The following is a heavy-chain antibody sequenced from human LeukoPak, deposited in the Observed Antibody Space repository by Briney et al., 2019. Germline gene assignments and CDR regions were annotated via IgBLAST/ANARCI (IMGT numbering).Heavy chain of an antibody. Sequence: KPSETLSLTCTVSGGSISSSSYYWGWIRQPPGKGLEWTGSIYYSGSTYYNPSLKSRVTISVDTSKNQFSLKLSSVTAADTAVYYCARRVYGGKMHRWFDPWGQGTLVTVSS. CDR1: GGSISSSSYY. D-gene: IGHD4-23*01. CDR3: ARRVYGGKMHRWFDP. CDR2: IYYSGST. V-gene: IGHV4-39*01. J-gene: IGHJ5*02.